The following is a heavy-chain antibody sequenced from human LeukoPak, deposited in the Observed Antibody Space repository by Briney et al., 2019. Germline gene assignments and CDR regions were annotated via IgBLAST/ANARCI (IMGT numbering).Heavy chain of an antibody. CDR1: GFTITSWS. Sequence: PGGSLRLSCAVSGFTITSWSMNWVRQAPGKGLEWLSYTSSGGSPIYYADSVKGRFAISRDDAKNLVYLQMNSLRAEDTAVYYCTYLRTPYYNDKWVDPWGQGALVTVSS. J-gene: IGHJ5*02. CDR3: TYLRTPYYNDKWVDP. V-gene: IGHV3-48*04. D-gene: IGHD3/OR15-3a*01. CDR2: TSSGGSPI.